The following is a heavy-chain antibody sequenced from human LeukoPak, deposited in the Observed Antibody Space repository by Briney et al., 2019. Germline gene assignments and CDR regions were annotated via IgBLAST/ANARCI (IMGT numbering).Heavy chain of an antibody. CDR3: ASSPRMDGSGYPDDYGMDV. CDR2: INQDGSET. CDR1: GFTFSGYN. D-gene: IGHD3-22*01. Sequence: GGSLRLSCAASGFTFSGYNMNWVRQAPGKGLEWVANINQDGSETYYVDSVKGRFTISRDNAKNSLYLQMNSLRAEDTAVYYCASSPRMDGSGYPDDYGMDVWGQGTTVTVSS. J-gene: IGHJ6*02. V-gene: IGHV3-7*01.